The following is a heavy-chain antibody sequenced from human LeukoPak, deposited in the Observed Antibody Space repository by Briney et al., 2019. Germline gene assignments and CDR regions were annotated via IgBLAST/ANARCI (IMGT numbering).Heavy chain of an antibody. CDR1: GDSINSSNYY. V-gene: IGHV4-39*01. CDR3: VRHGGLVFVVQAFDP. Sequence: SETLSLTCTVSGDSINSSNYYWAWIRQSPGTGLEWIGSIYYSGSTYYSPSLKTRVSISVDSSKNQFSLKLTSVTAADTALYFCVRHGGLVFVVQAFDPWSRGTLVTVSS. J-gene: IGHJ5*01. CDR2: IYYSGST. D-gene: IGHD2-15*01.